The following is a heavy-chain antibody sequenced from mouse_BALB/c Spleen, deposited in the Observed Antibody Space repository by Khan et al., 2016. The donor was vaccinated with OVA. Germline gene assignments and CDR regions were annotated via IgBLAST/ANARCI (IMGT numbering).Heavy chain of an antibody. Sequence: EVQLVESGPGLVKPSQSLSLTCTVTGYSITSDYAWNWIRQFPGNKLEWMGYISYSVNTKYNPSLKSRISITRDTSENQFFLQLNSVTIEDTATYYCARIYGGDFDYWGQGTTLTVSS. CDR1: GYSITSDYA. CDR3: ARIYGGDFDY. V-gene: IGHV3-2*02. D-gene: IGHD1-1*01. J-gene: IGHJ2*01. CDR2: ISYSVNT.